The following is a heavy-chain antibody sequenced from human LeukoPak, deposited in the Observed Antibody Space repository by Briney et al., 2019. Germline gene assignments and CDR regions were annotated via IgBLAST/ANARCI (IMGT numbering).Heavy chain of an antibody. Sequence: SVKVSCKASGGTCSSYAISWVRQAPGQGLEWMGRIIPIFGTANYAQKFQGRVTITTDESTSTAYMELSSLRSEDTAVYYCARGEGLRTYYYDSSGYSSFYYWGQGTLVTVSS. V-gene: IGHV1-69*05. CDR3: ARGEGLRTYYYDSSGYSSFYY. CDR2: IIPIFGTA. J-gene: IGHJ4*02. D-gene: IGHD3-22*01. CDR1: GGTCSSYA.